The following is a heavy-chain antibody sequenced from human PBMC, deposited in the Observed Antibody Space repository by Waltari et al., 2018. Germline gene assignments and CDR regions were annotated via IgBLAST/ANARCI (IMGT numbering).Heavy chain of an antibody. CDR3: ARGPRVWDTILLGTSFDY. Sequence: QVQLQESGPGLVKPSETLSLICDVSGYSIGSGYNGGWTRKPPGKGLEWIGSVHNAGSAHYNPSLKSRVTISVGTSRRQFSLRLDSVTAADTAIYYCARGPRVWDTILLGTSFDYWGQGTLVTVPS. CDR2: VHNAGSA. D-gene: IGHD3-16*01. V-gene: IGHV4-38-2*01. J-gene: IGHJ4*02. CDR1: GYSIGSGYN.